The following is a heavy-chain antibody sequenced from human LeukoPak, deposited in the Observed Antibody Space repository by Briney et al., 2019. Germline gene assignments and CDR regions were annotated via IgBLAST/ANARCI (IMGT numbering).Heavy chain of an antibody. CDR1: GGSITSDDYY. J-gene: IGHJ4*02. Sequence: PSETLSLTCTVSGGSITSDDYYWSWIRQPPGKGLDWIGYVDNSGRSYYNPSLKSRVTISVDTSKNQFSLKLSSVTAADTAVYYCARGGGDYWGQGTLVTVSS. CDR3: ARGGGDY. CDR2: VDNSGRS. V-gene: IGHV4-30-4*08.